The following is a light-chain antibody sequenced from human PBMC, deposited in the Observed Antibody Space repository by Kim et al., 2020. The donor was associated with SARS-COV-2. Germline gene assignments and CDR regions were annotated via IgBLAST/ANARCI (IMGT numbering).Light chain of an antibody. CDR1: SSDVGGYND. CDR3: SSYTSSSTFV. Sequence: GQSIAIACTGTSSDVGGYNDVSWYQQHPGKAPKLMIYDVSKRPSGVSNRFSDSKSGNTASLTISGLQAEDEADYYCSSYTSSSTFVFGTGTKVTVL. V-gene: IGLV2-14*04. CDR2: DVS. J-gene: IGLJ1*01.